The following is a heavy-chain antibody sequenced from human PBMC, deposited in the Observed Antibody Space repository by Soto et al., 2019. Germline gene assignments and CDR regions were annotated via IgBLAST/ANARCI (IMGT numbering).Heavy chain of an antibody. Sequence: EVQLVESGGALVQPGGSLRLSCAASGFTFSSYWMHWARQAPGEGLVWVSRIKTDGSSTSYADSVKGRFTISRDNAKNTMYLQMNSLRAEDTAVYYCARVGVGHYEFDYWGQGTLVTVSS. D-gene: IGHD3-16*01. CDR2: IKTDGSST. V-gene: IGHV3-74*01. CDR3: ARVGVGHYEFDY. J-gene: IGHJ4*02. CDR1: GFTFSSYW.